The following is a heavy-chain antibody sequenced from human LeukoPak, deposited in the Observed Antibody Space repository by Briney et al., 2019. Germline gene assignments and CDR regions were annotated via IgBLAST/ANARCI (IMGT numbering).Heavy chain of an antibody. CDR3: ARDGWFGDYNWFDP. CDR1: GFTFSSYS. J-gene: IGHJ5*02. D-gene: IGHD3-10*01. V-gene: IGHV3-48*01. CDR2: ISSASNTI. Sequence: PGGSLRLSCAASGFTFSSYSMNWVRQAPGKGREWVSYISSASNTIYYADSVKGRFTISRDNAKNSLYLQMNSLRAEDTAMYYCARDGWFGDYNWFDPWGQGTLVTVSS.